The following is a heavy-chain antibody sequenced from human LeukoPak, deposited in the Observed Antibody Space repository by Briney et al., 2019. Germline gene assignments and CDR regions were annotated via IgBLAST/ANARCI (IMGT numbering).Heavy chain of an antibody. CDR3: ATLLRITTSRGPFDY. J-gene: IGHJ4*02. V-gene: IGHV3-48*01. CDR2: ISSSSSTM. CDR1: GFTFSSYS. Sequence: AGGSLRLSCAASGFTFSSYSMNWVRQAPGKGLEWVSYISSSSSTMYYADSVKGRFTISRESSRSTLYLQVNSLRVEDTAVYYCATLLRITTSRGPFDYWGQGALVTVSS. D-gene: IGHD3-3*01.